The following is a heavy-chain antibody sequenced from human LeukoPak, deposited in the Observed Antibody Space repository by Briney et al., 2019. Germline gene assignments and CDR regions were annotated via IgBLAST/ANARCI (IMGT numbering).Heavy chain of an antibody. J-gene: IGHJ4*02. CDR3: ARDKIGGSMAGSNFDY. V-gene: IGHV3-7*01. Sequence: GGSLRLSCAASGFTFSSYWMTWVRQAPGKGLEWVANIKQDGSEKNYVDSVKGRFTISRDNAKNSLYLRMNSLRAEDTAVYYCARDKIGGSMAGSNFDYWGQGTLVTVSS. CDR1: GFTFSSYW. D-gene: IGHD6-19*01. CDR2: IKQDGSEK.